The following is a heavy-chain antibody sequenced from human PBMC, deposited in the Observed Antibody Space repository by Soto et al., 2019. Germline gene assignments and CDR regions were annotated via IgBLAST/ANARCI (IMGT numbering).Heavy chain of an antibody. CDR3: ARDPVPAALYYYYGMDV. CDR1: GFTVSSNY. D-gene: IGHD2-2*01. CDR2: ISSSSSYI. V-gene: IGHV3-21*01. J-gene: IGHJ6*02. Sequence: PGGSLRLSCAASGFTVSSNYMSWVRQAPGKGLEWVSSISSSSSYIYYADSVKGRFTISRDNAKNSLYLQMNSLRGEDTAVYYCARDPVPAALYYYYGMDVWGQGTTVTVSS.